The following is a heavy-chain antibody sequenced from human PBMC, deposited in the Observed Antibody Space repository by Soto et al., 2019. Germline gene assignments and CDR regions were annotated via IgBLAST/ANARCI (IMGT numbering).Heavy chain of an antibody. J-gene: IGHJ4*02. D-gene: IGHD4-4*01. V-gene: IGHV3-48*03. Sequence: PGGSLRLSCSASGFNFKIYVMTWVRQAPGKGLEWISDISTLGTTIHYADSVRDRFTISRDNPTNTVYLHLTSLRDEDTAVYYCASVASMGVDNSPLFFFDLWGQGTLGTVSS. CDR3: ASVASMGVDNSPLFFFDL. CDR2: ISTLGTTI. CDR1: GFNFKIYV.